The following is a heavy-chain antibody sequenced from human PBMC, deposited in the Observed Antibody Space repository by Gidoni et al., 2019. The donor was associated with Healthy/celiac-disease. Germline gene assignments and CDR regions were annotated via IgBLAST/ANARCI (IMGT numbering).Heavy chain of an antibody. D-gene: IGHD3-22*01. J-gene: IGHJ5*02. CDR2: ISGSGGST. Sequence: EVQLLESGGGLVQPGGSLRLSCAASGFTFSSYAMSWDRQAPGKGLEGVSAISGSGGSTYYADSVKGRFTISRDNSKNTLYLQMNSLRAEDTAVYYCATYYDSSGYQGNWFDPWGQGTLVTVSS. CDR3: ATYYDSSGYQGNWFDP. V-gene: IGHV3-23*01. CDR1: GFTFSSYA.